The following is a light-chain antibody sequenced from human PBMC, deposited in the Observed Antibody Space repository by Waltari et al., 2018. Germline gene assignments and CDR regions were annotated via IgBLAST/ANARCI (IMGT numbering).Light chain of an antibody. CDR1: QSISSW. J-gene: IGKJ1*01. CDR2: KAS. V-gene: IGKV1-5*03. Sequence: DIQMTQSPSTLSASVGDRVTITSRASQSISSWLAWYQQKPGKAPKLLIYKASSLESWVPSRFSGSGSGTEFTLTISSLQPDDFATYYCQQYNSYWRTFGQGTKVEIK. CDR3: QQYNSYWRT.